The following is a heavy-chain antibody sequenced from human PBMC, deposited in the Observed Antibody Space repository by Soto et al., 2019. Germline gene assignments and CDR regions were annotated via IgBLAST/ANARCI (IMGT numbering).Heavy chain of an antibody. CDR3: ARGRFGSRWLIEN. V-gene: IGHV3-30-3*01. Sequence: QVHLVESGGGVVQPGRSLRLSCAASGFTFSSYAMHWVRQAPGKGLEWVAVISYDGSNQYYADSVKGRFTISRDTSKSTLYLQMNSLRAEDTAVYYCARGRFGSRWLIENWGQGTLVTVSS. D-gene: IGHD6-13*01. J-gene: IGHJ1*01. CDR1: GFTFSSYA. CDR2: ISYDGSNQ.